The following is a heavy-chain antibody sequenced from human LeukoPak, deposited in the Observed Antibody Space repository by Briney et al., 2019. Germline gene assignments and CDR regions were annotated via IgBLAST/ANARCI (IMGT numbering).Heavy chain of an antibody. CDR1: GYTFTVYY. Sequence: ASVKVSCKASGYTFTVYYMHWVRQAPGQGLEGMGWINPNSCGTNYAQKFQGRVTITRDTSMSTAYMELSRLRSGDAAVYYCARGSSSGWYCLFNYWGQGTLVTVSS. CDR2: INPNSCGT. V-gene: IGHV1-2*02. J-gene: IGHJ4*02. CDR3: ARGSSSGWYCLFNY. D-gene: IGHD6-19*01.